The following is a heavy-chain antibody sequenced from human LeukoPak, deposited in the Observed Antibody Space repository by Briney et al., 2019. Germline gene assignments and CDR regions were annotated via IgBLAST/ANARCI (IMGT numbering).Heavy chain of an antibody. CDR1: GYTFTSYD. CDR3: ARSYSSSSYYGMDV. Sequence: ASVKVSCKASGYTFTSYDINWVRQATGQGLEWMGWMNPNSGNTGYAQKFQGRVTMTRNTSISTACMELSSLRSEDTAVYYCARSYSSSSYYGMDVWGQGTTVTVSS. CDR2: MNPNSGNT. J-gene: IGHJ6*02. V-gene: IGHV1-8*01. D-gene: IGHD6-6*01.